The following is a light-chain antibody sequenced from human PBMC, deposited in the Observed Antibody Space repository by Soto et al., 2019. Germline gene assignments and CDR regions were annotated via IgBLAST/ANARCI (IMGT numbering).Light chain of an antibody. CDR1: QSVSNS. Sequence: EIVMTQSPATLSVSPGERGTLSCRASQSVSNSLAWYQQKPGQAPRLLIYGASTRATGIPARFSGTGSGTEFTLTISSLQSEDFAAYYCQQYNKCPWTFGQGTKVDI. CDR2: GAS. V-gene: IGKV3-15*01. J-gene: IGKJ1*01. CDR3: QQYNKCPWT.